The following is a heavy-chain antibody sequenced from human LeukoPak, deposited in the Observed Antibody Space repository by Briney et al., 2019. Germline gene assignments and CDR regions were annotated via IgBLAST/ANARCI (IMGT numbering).Heavy chain of an antibody. J-gene: IGHJ1*01. CDR3: AKAHSGYPPADFQH. Sequence: GGSLRLSCAASGFTFSTYAMSWVRQAPGKGLEWVSAISGSGSSTYYADSVRGRFTISRDNSKNTLYLQMNSLRAEDTAVYYCAKAHSGYPPADFQHWGQGTLVTVSS. D-gene: IGHD3-22*01. V-gene: IGHV3-23*01. CDR1: GFTFSTYA. CDR2: ISGSGSST.